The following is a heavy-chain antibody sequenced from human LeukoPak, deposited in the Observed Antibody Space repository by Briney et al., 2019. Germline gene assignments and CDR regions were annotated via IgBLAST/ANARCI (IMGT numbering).Heavy chain of an antibody. Sequence: PSGTLSLTCAVSGGSISSSNWWSWVRQPPGKGLEWIGEIYHSGSTNYNPSLKSRVTISVDKSKNQFSLKLSSVTAADTAVYYCARATYCGGDCYIFDYWGQGTLVTVSS. CDR3: ARATYCGGDCYIFDY. J-gene: IGHJ4*02. D-gene: IGHD2-21*01. V-gene: IGHV4-4*02. CDR2: IYHSGST. CDR1: GGSISSSNW.